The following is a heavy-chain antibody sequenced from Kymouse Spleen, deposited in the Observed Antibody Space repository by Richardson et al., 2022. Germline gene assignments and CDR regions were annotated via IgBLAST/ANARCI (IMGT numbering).Heavy chain of an antibody. J-gene: IGHJ4*02. CDR3: AKALYNLFFDY. V-gene: IGHV3-9*01. CDR1: GFTFDDYA. D-gene: IGHD1-20*01,IGHD1-7*01. Sequence: EVQLVESGGGLVQPGRSLRLSCAASGFTFDDYAMHWVRQAPGKGLEWVSGISWNSGSIGYADSVKGRFTISRDNAKNSLYLQMNSLRAEDTALYYCAKALYNLFFDYWGQGTLVTVSS. CDR2: ISWNSGSI.